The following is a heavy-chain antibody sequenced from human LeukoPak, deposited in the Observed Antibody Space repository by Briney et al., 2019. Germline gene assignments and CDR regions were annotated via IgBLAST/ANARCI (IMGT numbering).Heavy chain of an antibody. Sequence: ASLKVSCKASGYTFTSYGISWVRQAPGQGLEWMGWISAYNGNTNYAQKLQSRVTMTTDTSTSTAYMELRSLISDDTAVYYCARDLAPPTYYDILTGYWKYSSGWYYIDDWGQGTLVTVSS. CDR3: ARDLAPPTYYDILTGYWKYSSGWYYIDD. V-gene: IGHV1-18*01. J-gene: IGHJ4*02. CDR1: GYTFTSYG. D-gene: IGHD3-9*01. CDR2: ISAYNGNT.